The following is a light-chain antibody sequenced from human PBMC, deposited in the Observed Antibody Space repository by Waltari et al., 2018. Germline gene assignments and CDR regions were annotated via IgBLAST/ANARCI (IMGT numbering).Light chain of an antibody. J-gene: IGLJ3*02. CDR1: NNDVGTYDL. CDR3: CSYAGTWL. V-gene: IGLV2-23*01. CDR2: QGT. Sequence: QSALTQPASMSASPGQSITISCTATNNDVGTYDLVSWYQQHPGRAPKLLIFQGTKRPSEVSGRFSGSKSADTASLTISGLQPEDEADYYCCSYAGTWLFGGGTKGTVL.